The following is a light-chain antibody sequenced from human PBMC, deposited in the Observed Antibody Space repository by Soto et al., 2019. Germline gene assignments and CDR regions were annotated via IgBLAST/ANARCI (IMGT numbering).Light chain of an antibody. J-gene: IGKJ1*01. CDR1: QSISSY. CDR3: QHTYSTSWT. CDR2: AAS. Sequence: DIQMTQSPSSRSASVGDVVTITCRSSQSISSYLNWYQQKPGKAPKLLIYAASSLQSGVPSRFSGSGSGTDFTLTLSSLQPEDFETYYCQHTYSTSWTFGQGTKVDIK. V-gene: IGKV1-39*01.